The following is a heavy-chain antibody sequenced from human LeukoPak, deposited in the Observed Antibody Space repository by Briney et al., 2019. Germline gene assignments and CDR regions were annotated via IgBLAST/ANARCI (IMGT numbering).Heavy chain of an antibody. CDR1: GFTFSSYE. D-gene: IGHD4-23*01. Sequence: PGGSLRLSCAASGFTFSSYEMNWVRQAPGKGLEWVANIKPDGRETNYVDSVKGRFTISRDNAKNSLYLQMNSLRAEDTAVYYCARAYGGNPDYWGQGTLVTVSS. CDR2: IKPDGRET. J-gene: IGHJ4*02. CDR3: ARAYGGNPDY. V-gene: IGHV3-7*04.